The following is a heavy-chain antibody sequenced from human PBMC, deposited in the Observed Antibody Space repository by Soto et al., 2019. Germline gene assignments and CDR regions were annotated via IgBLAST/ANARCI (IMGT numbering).Heavy chain of an antibody. Sequence: GGSLRLSCAASGFTFRTYNMHWVRQAPGKGLEWVSSISSTSSFIYYADSLKGRFTISGDNAKNSLYLQMNSLRAEDTALYSCARGRDGLKSFNYYYGMDVWGQGTTVTVSS. CDR3: ARGRDGLKSFNYYYGMDV. CDR1: GFTFRTYN. J-gene: IGHJ6*02. D-gene: IGHD3-10*01. V-gene: IGHV3-21*01. CDR2: ISSTSSFI.